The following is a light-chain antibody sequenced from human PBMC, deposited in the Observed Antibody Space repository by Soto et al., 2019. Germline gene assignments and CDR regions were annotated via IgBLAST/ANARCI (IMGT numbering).Light chain of an antibody. J-gene: IGKJ4*01. Sequence: DIQLTQSSSFLSASVGARVTITCRASQGIGTYVAWYQQKPGPAPNLLIYAASTLQSGVPSRFRGSGSGTEFTLTISSLQPEDFATYYCQQVNSHPLTFGGGTKV. V-gene: IGKV1-9*01. CDR1: QGIGTY. CDR3: QQVNSHPLT. CDR2: AAS.